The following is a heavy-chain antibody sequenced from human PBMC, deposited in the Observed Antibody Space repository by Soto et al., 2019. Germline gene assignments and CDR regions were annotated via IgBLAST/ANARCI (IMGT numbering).Heavy chain of an antibody. CDR2: IYYSGST. CDR3: ARHTPAISISDH. Sequence: QLQLQESGPGLVKPSETLSLTCTVSGGSISSSSYYWGWIRQPPGKGLEWIGSIYYSGSTYYNPSLKSRVTISVDTSENQFSLKLSSATAADTAVYYCARHTPAISISDHWGQGTLVTVSS. D-gene: IGHD2-15*01. J-gene: IGHJ4*02. CDR1: GGSISSSSYY. V-gene: IGHV4-39*01.